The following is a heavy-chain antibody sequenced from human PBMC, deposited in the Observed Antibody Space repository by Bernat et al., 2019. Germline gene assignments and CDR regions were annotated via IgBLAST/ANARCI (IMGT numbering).Heavy chain of an antibody. Sequence: EVQPVESGGGLVQPGGSLRLSCAASGFTFSSHWMHWVRQAPGKGLVWVSRINSDGSTTTYADSVKGRFTISRDNAKNTLYLQTNSLRAEDTAVYYCARVPYGGNYPFDYWGQGTLVTVSS. CDR2: INSDGSTT. CDR3: ARVPYGGNYPFDY. J-gene: IGHJ4*02. V-gene: IGHV3-74*01. CDR1: GFTFSSHW. D-gene: IGHD4-23*01.